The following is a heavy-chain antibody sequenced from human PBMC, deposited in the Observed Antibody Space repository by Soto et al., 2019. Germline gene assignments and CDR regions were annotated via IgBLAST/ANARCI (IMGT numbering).Heavy chain of an antibody. Sequence: GGSLTLSCVASGFTFNKYALTWVREAPGKGLEWVSAISGSGASTYDADSVKGRFTISRDNSNNTLYLQMNRLRAEDTAVYYCAKTLGVITVITSLDHLGQGAPVTVSS. J-gene: IGHJ5*02. CDR3: AKTLGVITVITSLDH. CDR2: ISGSGAST. V-gene: IGHV3-23*01. CDR1: GFTFNKYA. D-gene: IGHD3-16*01.